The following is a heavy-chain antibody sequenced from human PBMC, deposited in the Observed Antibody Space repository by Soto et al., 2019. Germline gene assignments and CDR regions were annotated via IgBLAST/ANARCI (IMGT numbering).Heavy chain of an antibody. Sequence: PSETLSLTCTVSGGSISSYYWSWIRRPPGKGLEWIGYIYYSGSTNYNPSLKSRVTISVDTSKNQFSLKLSSVTAADTAVYYCARGRIVVVPARGWFDPWGQGTLVTVSS. J-gene: IGHJ5*02. CDR3: ARGRIVVVPARGWFDP. V-gene: IGHV4-59*01. CDR2: IYYSGST. D-gene: IGHD2-2*01. CDR1: GGSISSYY.